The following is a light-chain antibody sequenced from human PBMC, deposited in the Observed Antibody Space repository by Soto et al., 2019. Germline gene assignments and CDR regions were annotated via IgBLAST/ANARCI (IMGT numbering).Light chain of an antibody. V-gene: IGLV3-21*04. Sequence: SYELTQPPSVSVAPGKTARITCGGANIGGKSVHWYQQKPGQAPVLVIDYDSDRPSGIPERISGSNSGNTATLTISRVEAGDEADYYCQVWDSSSDHVVFGGGTKVTVL. CDR1: NIGGKS. J-gene: IGLJ3*02. CDR3: QVWDSSSDHVV. CDR2: YDS.